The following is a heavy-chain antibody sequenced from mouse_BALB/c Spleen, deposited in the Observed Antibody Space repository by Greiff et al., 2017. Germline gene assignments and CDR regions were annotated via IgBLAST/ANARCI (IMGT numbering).Heavy chain of an antibody. V-gene: IGHV2-9*02. Sequence: QVQLQQSGPGLVAPSQSLSITCTVSGFSLTSYGVHWVRQPPGKGLEWLGVIWAGGSTNYNSALMSRLSISKDNSKSQVFLKMNSLQTDDTAMYSCARTTASFAYWGQGTLVTVSA. J-gene: IGHJ3*01. D-gene: IGHD1-2*01. CDR1: GFSLTSYG. CDR2: IWAGGST. CDR3: ARTTASFAY.